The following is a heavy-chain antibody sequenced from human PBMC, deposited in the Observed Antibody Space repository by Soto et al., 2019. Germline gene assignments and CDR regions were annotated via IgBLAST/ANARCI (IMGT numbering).Heavy chain of an antibody. CDR1: GGSISSGDYY. Sequence: SETLSLTCTVSGGSISSGDYYWSWIRQPPGKGLEWIGYIYYSGSTYYNPSLKSRVTISVDTSKNQFSLKLSSVTAADTAVYYCAREGYSYGGYYYYGMDVWGQGTTVTVS. CDR3: AREGYSYGGYYYYGMDV. D-gene: IGHD5-18*01. CDR2: IYYSGST. V-gene: IGHV4-30-4*01. J-gene: IGHJ6*02.